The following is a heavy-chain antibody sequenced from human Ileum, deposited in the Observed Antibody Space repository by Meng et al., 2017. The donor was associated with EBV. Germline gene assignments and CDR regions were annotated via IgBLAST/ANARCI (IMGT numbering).Heavy chain of an antibody. V-gene: IGHV4-39*07. D-gene: IGHD1-26*01. CDR3: ASRELAPFDY. CDR2: IYYSGTT. Sequence: QLALSEAGPVLGNPSETRSFTCSVSGGSFSSRKYYWGWIRQPPGKALEWIASIYYSGTTYYNPSLQSRVSISVDKSKNQVSLNMTSMTAADTAVYYCASRELAPFDYWGQGTLVTVSS. CDR1: GGSFSSRKYY. J-gene: IGHJ4*02.